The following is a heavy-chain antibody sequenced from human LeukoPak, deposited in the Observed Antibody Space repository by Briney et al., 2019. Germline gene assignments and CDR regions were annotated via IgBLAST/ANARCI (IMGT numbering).Heavy chain of an antibody. J-gene: IGHJ4*02. D-gene: IGHD4/OR15-4a*01. CDR3: AKVAXSMVLDYLDY. CDR1: GFTFSSYW. CDR2: ISSRGDYT. V-gene: IGHV3-23*01. Sequence: GGSLRLSCAASGFTFSSYWMNWARQAPGKGLEWVSAISSRGDYTNYADSVKGRFTISRDNSKNTLYIQMNSLRAEDTAIYYCAKVAXSMVLDYLDYWGQGTLVTVSS.